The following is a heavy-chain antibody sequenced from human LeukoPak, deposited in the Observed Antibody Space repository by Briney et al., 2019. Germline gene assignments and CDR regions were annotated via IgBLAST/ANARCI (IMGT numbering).Heavy chain of an antibody. V-gene: IGHV1-18*01. J-gene: IGHJ4*02. CDR1: GYTFTSYG. D-gene: IGHD3-22*01. CDR2: ISAYNGNT. CDR3: AIPYDSSGYYDY. Sequence: ASVKVSCTASGYTFTSYGISWVRQAPGQGLEWMRWISAYNGNTNYAQKLQGRVTMTTDTSTSTAYMELRSLRSDDTAVYYCAIPYDSSGYYDYWGQGTLVTVSS.